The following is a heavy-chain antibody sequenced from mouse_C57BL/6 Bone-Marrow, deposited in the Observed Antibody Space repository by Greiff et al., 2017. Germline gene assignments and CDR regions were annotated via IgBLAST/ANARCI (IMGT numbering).Heavy chain of an antibody. CDR1: GYTFTDYY. J-gene: IGHJ4*01. CDR2: INPNNGGT. V-gene: IGHV1-26*01. CDR3: ARWGDYPYAMDY. D-gene: IGHD2-4*01. Sequence: EVQLQQSGPELVKPGASVKISCKASGYTFTDYYMNWVKQSHGKSLEWIGDINPNNGGTSYNQKFKGKATLTVDQSSSQAYVELRSRTSEASAVYYCARWGDYPYAMDYWGQGTSVTVSS.